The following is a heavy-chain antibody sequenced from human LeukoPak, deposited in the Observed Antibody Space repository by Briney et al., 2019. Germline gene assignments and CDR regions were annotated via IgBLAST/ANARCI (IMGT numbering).Heavy chain of an antibody. V-gene: IGHV3-53*01. CDR2: IYSGGST. D-gene: IGHD6-19*01. CDR3: ARDEAVAGTHNDY. Sequence: GGSLRLSCAASGFTFSSYGMHWVRQAPGKGLEWVSVIYSGGSTYYADSVKGRFTISRDNSKNTLYLQMNSLRAEDTAVYYCARDEAVAGTHNDYWGQGTLVTVSS. J-gene: IGHJ4*02. CDR1: GFTFSSYG.